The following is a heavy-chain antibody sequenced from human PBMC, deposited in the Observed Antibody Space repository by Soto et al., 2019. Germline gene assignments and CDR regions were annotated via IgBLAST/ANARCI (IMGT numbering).Heavy chain of an antibody. D-gene: IGHD6-13*01. Sequence: QVQLVQSGTEVKKAGSSVKVSCKASGGTFSSYFINWVRQAPGQGLEWVGGIIPVFGTASYAEKFQGRVTITADESTCTAYMELSSLRSDYTAVYYCARETPSAAAAYYYYGLDVWGQGTTVTVPS. CDR3: ARETPSAAAAYYYYGLDV. CDR1: GGTFSSYF. CDR2: IIPVFGTA. J-gene: IGHJ6*02. V-gene: IGHV1-69*01.